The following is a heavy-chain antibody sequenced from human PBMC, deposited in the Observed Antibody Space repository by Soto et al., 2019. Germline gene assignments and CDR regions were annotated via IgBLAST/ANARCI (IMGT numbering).Heavy chain of an antibody. CDR3: ARGDGYYDILTGYYRFDP. V-gene: IGHV1-18*01. CDR1: GYTFTSYG. D-gene: IGHD3-9*01. Sequence: ASVKVSCKASGYTFTSYGISWVRQAPGQGLEWMGWISAYNGNTNYAQKLQGRVTMTTDTSTSTAYMELRSLRSDDTAVYYCARGDGYYDILTGYYRFDPWGQGTLVTVSS. CDR2: ISAYNGNT. J-gene: IGHJ5*02.